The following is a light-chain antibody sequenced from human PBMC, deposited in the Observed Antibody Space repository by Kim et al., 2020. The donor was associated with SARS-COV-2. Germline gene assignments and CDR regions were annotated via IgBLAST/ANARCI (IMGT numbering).Light chain of an antibody. CDR2: GKN. Sequence: SSELTQDPAVSVALGQTVRITCQGDSLRNYYASWSQQKPGQAPVLVIYGKNKRPSGIPDRFSGSTSGSTASLTITGAQAEDEADYYCNSRDSSDDQVIFGGGTQRTVL. V-gene: IGLV3-19*01. CDR1: SLRNYY. CDR3: NSRDSSDDQVI. J-gene: IGLJ2*01.